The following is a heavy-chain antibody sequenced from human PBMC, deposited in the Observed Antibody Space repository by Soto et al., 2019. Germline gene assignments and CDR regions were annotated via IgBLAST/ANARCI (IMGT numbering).Heavy chain of an antibody. Sequence: QVHLVQSGAEVKKPGASVKVSCKGSGYAFTTYGITWVRQAPGQGLEWMGWISAHNGNTHYAQKLQGRVTVTRVTSTSTAYMELRSLRSDDTAVYYCARGRYGDYWGQGALVTVSS. V-gene: IGHV1-18*01. CDR2: ISAHNGNT. D-gene: IGHD1-1*01. CDR1: GYAFTTYG. J-gene: IGHJ4*02. CDR3: ARGRYGDY.